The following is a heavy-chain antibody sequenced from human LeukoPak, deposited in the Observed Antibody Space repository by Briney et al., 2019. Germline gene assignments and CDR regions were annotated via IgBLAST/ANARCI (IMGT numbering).Heavy chain of an antibody. D-gene: IGHD3-22*01. V-gene: IGHV4-31*03. CDR2: IYYSGST. CDR1: GGSISSGGYY. CDR3: ARNYYYDSSGYHGQNWFDP. Sequence: SETLSLTCTVSGGSISSGGYYWSWIRQHPGKGLEWIGYIYYSGSTYYNPSLKIRVTISLDTFKNQVSLKLSSVTAAETAVYYCARNYYYDSSGYHGQNWFDPWGQGTLVTVSS. J-gene: IGHJ5*02.